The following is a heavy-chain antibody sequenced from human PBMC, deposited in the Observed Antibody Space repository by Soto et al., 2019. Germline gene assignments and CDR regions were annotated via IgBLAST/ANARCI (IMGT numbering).Heavy chain of an antibody. Sequence: QLQLQESGSGLVKPSQTLSLTCAVSGGSISSGGFSWSWIRQPPGKGLESIGYIYHSGSTYYNPSRKSRVTISVERSKNQFSLKLSSVTAAVTAVYYCAGGIAARPLGYWGQGTLVTVSS. CDR3: AGGIAARPLGY. V-gene: IGHV4-30-2*01. J-gene: IGHJ4*02. CDR2: IYHSGST. CDR1: GGSISSGGFS. D-gene: IGHD6-6*01.